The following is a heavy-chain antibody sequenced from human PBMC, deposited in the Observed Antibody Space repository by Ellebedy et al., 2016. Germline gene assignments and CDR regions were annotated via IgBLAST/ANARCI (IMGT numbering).Heavy chain of an antibody. J-gene: IGHJ6*02. Sequence: SGPTLVXPTQTLTLTCTFSGFSLSTSGMCVSWIRQPPGKALEWLALIDWDDDKYYSTSLKTRLTISKDTSKNQVVLTMTNMDPVDTATYYCARIRVSYCSGGSCYSAYGMDVWGQGTTVTVSS. D-gene: IGHD2-15*01. V-gene: IGHV2-70*01. CDR1: GFSLSTSGMC. CDR3: ARIRVSYCSGGSCYSAYGMDV. CDR2: IDWDDDK.